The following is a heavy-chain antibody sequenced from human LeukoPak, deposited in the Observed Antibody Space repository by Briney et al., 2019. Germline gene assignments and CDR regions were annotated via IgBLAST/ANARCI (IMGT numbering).Heavy chain of an antibody. D-gene: IGHD1-7*01. J-gene: IGHJ4*02. CDR1: GFTFSSYE. Sequence: PGGSLRLSCAASGFTFSSYEMNWVRQAPGKGLEWVSYISSSGSTIYYADSVKGRFTISRDNAKNSLYLQMNSLRAEDTAVYYCAGGEITGTGFDYWGQGTLVTVSS. CDR2: ISSSGSTI. CDR3: AGGEITGTGFDY. V-gene: IGHV3-48*03.